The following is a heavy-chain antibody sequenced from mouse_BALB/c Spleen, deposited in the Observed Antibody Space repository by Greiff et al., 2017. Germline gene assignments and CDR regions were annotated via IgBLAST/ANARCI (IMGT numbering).Heavy chain of an antibody. J-gene: IGHJ3*01. Sequence: VHVKLSGAELVKPGASVKLSCTASGFNIKDTYMHWVKQRPEQGLEWIGRIDPANGNTKYDPKFQGKATITADTSSNTAYLQLSSLTSEDTAVYYCARSTMITTGGWFAYWGQGTLVTVSA. CDR2: IDPANGNT. V-gene: IGHV14-3*02. D-gene: IGHD2-4*01. CDR1: GFNIKDTY. CDR3: ARSTMITTGGWFAY.